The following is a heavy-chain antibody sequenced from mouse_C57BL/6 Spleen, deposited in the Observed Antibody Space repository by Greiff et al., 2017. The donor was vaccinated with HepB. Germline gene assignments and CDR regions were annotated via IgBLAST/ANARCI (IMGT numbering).Heavy chain of an antibody. CDR1: GYAFTNYL. CDR2: INPGSGGT. J-gene: IGHJ3*01. D-gene: IGHD2-3*01. Sequence: QVQLQQSGAELVRPGTSVKVSCKASGYAFTNYLIEWVKQRPGRGLEWIGVINPGSGGTNYNEKFKGKATLTADKSSSTAYMQLSSLTTEDSAVYCCARRGVGGYYEGFAYWGQGTLVTVSA. V-gene: IGHV1-54*01. CDR3: ARRGVGGYYEGFAY.